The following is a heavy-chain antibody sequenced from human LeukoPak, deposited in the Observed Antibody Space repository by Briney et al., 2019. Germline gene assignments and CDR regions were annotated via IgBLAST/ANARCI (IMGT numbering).Heavy chain of an antibody. V-gene: IGHV4-59*01. D-gene: IGHD3-22*01. CDR1: GGSISSYY. Sequence: PSETLSLTCTVSGGSISSYYWSWIRQPPGKGLEWIGNIYDSGSTNYNPSLKSRITISVDTSKNQCSLKLSSVTAADTAVYYCARQSISGSSLSYFDYWGQGTLVNVSS. CDR3: ARQSISGSSLSYFDY. CDR2: IYDSGST. J-gene: IGHJ4*02.